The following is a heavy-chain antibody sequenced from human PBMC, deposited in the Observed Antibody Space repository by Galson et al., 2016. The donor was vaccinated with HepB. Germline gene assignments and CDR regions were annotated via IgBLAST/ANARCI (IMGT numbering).Heavy chain of an antibody. CDR2: LSGSGDVT. V-gene: IGHV3-23*01. CDR1: GFTFATYP. D-gene: IGHD3-16*02. CDR3: AKSGVWGTHRSPDY. J-gene: IGHJ4*02. Sequence: SLRLSCAGSGFTFATYPMSWVRQAPGKGLEWVSSLSGSGDVTHHADSVKGRFTISRDNSKNTLYLQMNSLRAEDTALYYCAKSGVWGTHRSPDYWGQGTLVTVSS.